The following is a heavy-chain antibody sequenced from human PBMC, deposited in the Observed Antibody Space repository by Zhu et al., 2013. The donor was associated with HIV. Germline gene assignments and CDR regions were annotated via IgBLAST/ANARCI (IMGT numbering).Heavy chain of an antibody. CDR1: GYTFTAYH. J-gene: IGHJ2*01. Sequence: QVQLVQSGAEVKXPGASLKVSCRASGYTFTAYHLHWIRQAPGQRLERMGWINPKDGDIRYTQKFQGRVTMTRDTSIATAYMDLTSLTSDDTAVYYCARDPAPPGAWHFDLWGRGTAVTVSS. V-gene: IGHV1-2*02. CDR3: ARDPAPPGAWHFDL. D-gene: IGHD6-6*01. CDR2: INPKDGDI.